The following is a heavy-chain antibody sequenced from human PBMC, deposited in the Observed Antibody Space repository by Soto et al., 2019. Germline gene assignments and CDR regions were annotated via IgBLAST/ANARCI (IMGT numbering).Heavy chain of an antibody. D-gene: IGHD3-10*01. CDR1: GFTFSSYP. CDR2: LSYDGGNK. CDR3: ARAARGSGRSGMDV. Sequence: QVQLVESGGGVVQPGRSLRLSCAASGFTFSSYPMHWVRQAPGKGLEWVAVLSYDGGNKYSADSVKGRFTISRDNSKNTLSLQMNSLRTEDTAVYYCARAARGSGRSGMDVWGQGTTVTVSS. V-gene: IGHV3-30-3*01. J-gene: IGHJ6*02.